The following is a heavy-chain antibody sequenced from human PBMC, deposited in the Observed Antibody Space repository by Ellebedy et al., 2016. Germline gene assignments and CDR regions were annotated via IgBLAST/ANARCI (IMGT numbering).Heavy chain of an antibody. CDR2: IKPHSGGT. CDR1: GYTFTDYY. CDR3: TRFSSTWYWFDP. J-gene: IGHJ5*02. Sequence: ASVKVSXKASGYTFTDYYIHWVRQAPGQGLEWMGWIKPHSGGTNFAQKFQGRVTMTRDTSISTAYMELSKLRSDDTAVYYCTRFSSTWYWFDPWGQGTLVTVS. V-gene: IGHV1-2*02. D-gene: IGHD6-13*01.